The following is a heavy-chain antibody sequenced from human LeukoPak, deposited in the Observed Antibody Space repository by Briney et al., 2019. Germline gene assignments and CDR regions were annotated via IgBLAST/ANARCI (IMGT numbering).Heavy chain of an antibody. CDR2: INSVGSST. J-gene: IGHJ4*02. Sequence: GGSLRLSCAASRVTFSNYWMHWVRQAPGKGLVWVSRINSVGSSTSYADSVRGRFTISRGNARNTLYLQMNSLRAEDTAVYYCARDRSSSSWYVPFDYWGQGTLVTVSS. CDR3: ARDRSSSSWYVPFDY. CDR1: RVTFSNYW. D-gene: IGHD6-13*01. V-gene: IGHV3-74*01.